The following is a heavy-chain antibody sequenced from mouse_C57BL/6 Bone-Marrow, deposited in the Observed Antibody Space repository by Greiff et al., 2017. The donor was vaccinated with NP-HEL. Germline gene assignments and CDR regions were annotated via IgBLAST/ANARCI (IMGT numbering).Heavy chain of an antibody. CDR1: GYTFTSYW. J-gene: IGHJ4*01. CDR2: IYPGSGST. D-gene: IGHD2-4*01. Sequence: QVQLQQPGAELVKPGASVKMSCKASGYTFTSYWITWVKQRPGQGLEWIGDIYPGSGSTNYIEKFKSKATQTVDTSSSTAYMQLRSLTSEDSAVYYCANDYPGTDYWGQGTSVTVSS. CDR3: ANDYPGTDY. V-gene: IGHV1-55*01.